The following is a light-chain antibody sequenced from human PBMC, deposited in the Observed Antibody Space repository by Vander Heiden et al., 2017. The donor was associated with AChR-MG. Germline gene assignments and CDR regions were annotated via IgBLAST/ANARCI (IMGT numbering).Light chain of an antibody. Sequence: SYVLTQPPSVSVAPGQTARLTCGGTNIGSKTVHWYQQRPGQAPVLVVYDDIDRPSGIPERFSGFNSGNTATLTISRVEAEDEAEYFCQVWDSSSDHSVFGGGTMLTVL. CDR3: QVWDSSSDHSV. J-gene: IGLJ3*02. CDR2: DDI. CDR1: NIGSKT. V-gene: IGLV3-21*02.